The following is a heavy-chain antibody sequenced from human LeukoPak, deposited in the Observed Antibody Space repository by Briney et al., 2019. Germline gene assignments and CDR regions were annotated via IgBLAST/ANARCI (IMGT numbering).Heavy chain of an antibody. CDR3: ARLGCSSTSCYSLGYYYMDV. CDR1: GGSISSSSYY. CDR2: IYYSGST. D-gene: IGHD2-2*01. Sequence: PSETLSLTCTVSGGSISSSSYYWGWIRQPPGKGLEWIGCIYYSGSTYYNPSLKSRVTISVDTSKNQFSLKLSSVTAADTAVYYCARLGCSSTSCYSLGYYYMDVWGKGTTVTVSS. V-gene: IGHV4-39*01. J-gene: IGHJ6*03.